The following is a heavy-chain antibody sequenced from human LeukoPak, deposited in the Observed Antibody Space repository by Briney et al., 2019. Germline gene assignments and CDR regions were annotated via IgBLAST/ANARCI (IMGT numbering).Heavy chain of an antibody. CDR2: ISYDGSNK. Sequence: GGSLRLSCAASGFTFSSYAMHWVRQAPGKGLEWVAVISYDGSNKYYADSVKGRFTISRDNSKNTLYLQMNSLRAEDTAVYYCARVSVGATRAEYFQHWGQGTLVTVSS. D-gene: IGHD1-26*01. J-gene: IGHJ1*01. V-gene: IGHV3-30-3*01. CDR1: GFTFSSYA. CDR3: ARVSVGATRAEYFQH.